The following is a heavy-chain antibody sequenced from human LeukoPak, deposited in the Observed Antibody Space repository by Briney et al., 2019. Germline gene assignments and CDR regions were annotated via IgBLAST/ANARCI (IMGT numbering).Heavy chain of an antibody. J-gene: IGHJ4*02. CDR2: IDWDDDK. V-gene: IGHV2-70*11. CDR1: GFSLSTRGMC. D-gene: IGHD1-26*01. Sequence: ESGPALVKPTQTLTLTCTFSGFSLSTRGMCVSWIRQPPGKALEWLARIDWDDDKYYSTSLETRLTISKDTSKNQVVLTMTNMGPVDTATFYCARSYSGSYQGDFDYWGQGTLVTVSS. CDR3: ARSYSGSYQGDFDY.